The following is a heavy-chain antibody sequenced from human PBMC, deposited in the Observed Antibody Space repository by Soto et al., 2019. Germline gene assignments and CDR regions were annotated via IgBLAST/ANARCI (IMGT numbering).Heavy chain of an antibody. Sequence: EVQLLQSGGGLVQPGGSLRLSCSASGITFSIYAMSWVRQAPGKGLEWVSAISGRGDNTYYADSVEGRFTISRGNCKKALYLQLNSRSAEATAIYWVVPSTIHYMPLWGEGATVAVFS. V-gene: IGHV3-23*01. J-gene: IGHJ6*04. CDR2: ISGRGDNT. CDR1: GITFSIYA. D-gene: IGHD2-2*01. CDR3: VPSTIHYMPL.